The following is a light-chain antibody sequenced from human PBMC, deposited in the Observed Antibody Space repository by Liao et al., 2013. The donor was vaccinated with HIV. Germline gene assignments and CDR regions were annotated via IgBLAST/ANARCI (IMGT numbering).Light chain of an antibody. CDR2: QDT. Sequence: YDLTQPPSMSVSPGQTASITCSGDKLGDEYASWYQQKPGQSPVLVIYQDTRRPSGIPERFSGSNSGNTATLTISGTQAMDEGDYYCQAWDSSTVIFGGGTKLTVL. J-gene: IGLJ2*01. CDR3: QAWDSSTVI. V-gene: IGLV3-1*01. CDR1: KLGDEY.